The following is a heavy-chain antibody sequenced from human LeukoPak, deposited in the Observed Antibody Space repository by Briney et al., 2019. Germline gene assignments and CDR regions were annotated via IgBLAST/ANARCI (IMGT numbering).Heavy chain of an antibody. Sequence: SETPSLTCTVSSVSLTNYYWSWIRQPPGKGLEWIGYIFFSGTTNYNPSLKSRVTISVDTSKNQFSLKMTSVTAADTAVYYCARLKGRGYDYVWGSYRYGSVFDYWGQGTLVTVSS. J-gene: IGHJ4*02. D-gene: IGHD3-16*02. CDR2: IFFSGTT. CDR1: SVSLTNYY. V-gene: IGHV4-59*12. CDR3: ARLKGRGYDYVWGSYRYGSVFDY.